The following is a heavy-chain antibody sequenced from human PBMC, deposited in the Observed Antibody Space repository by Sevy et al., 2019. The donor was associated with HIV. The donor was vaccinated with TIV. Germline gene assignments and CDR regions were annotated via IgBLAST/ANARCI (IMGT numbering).Heavy chain of an antibody. CDR1: GFTFSSYS. CDR3: ARAYCSGGSCFSGRFDYYYGMDV. CDR2: ISSSSSYI. D-gene: IGHD2-15*01. J-gene: IGHJ6*02. V-gene: IGHV3-21*01. Sequence: GGSLRLSCAASGFTFSSYSMNWVRQAPGKGLEWDSSISSSSSYIYYADSVKRRFTISRDNAKNSLYLQMNSLRAEDTAVYYCARAYCSGGSCFSGRFDYYYGMDVWGQGTTVTVSS.